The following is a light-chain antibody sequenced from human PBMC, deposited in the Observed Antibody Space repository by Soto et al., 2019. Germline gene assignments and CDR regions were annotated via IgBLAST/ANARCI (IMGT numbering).Light chain of an antibody. CDR1: QSVSSSY. J-gene: IGKJ1*01. CDR2: GAS. CDR3: QQYSSSPRT. Sequence: EIVLTQSPGTLSLSPGERATLSCRASQSVSSSYLAWYQQKPGEPPRLLIYGASSRATGIPDRFSGSGSGTDFTLIISRLEPEDFAVYYCQQYSSSPRTFGQGTKVEIK. V-gene: IGKV3-20*01.